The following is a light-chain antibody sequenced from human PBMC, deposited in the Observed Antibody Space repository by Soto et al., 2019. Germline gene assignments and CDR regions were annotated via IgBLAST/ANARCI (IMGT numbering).Light chain of an antibody. CDR1: QSVNSN. Sequence: EIVMTQSPATLSVSPGERATLSCRASQSVNSNLAWSQQNPGQAPRLLIYGASTMASGIPARFSGSGSGTEFTLTVSSLQSEDFAVYYCQQYNNWPPWTFGQGTKVEIK. V-gene: IGKV3-15*01. CDR3: QQYNNWPPWT. J-gene: IGKJ1*01. CDR2: GAS.